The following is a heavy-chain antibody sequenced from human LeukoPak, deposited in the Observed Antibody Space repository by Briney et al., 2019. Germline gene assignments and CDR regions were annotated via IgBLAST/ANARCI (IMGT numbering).Heavy chain of an antibody. CDR3: AKTARYSYSFVDY. CDR1: GSTFSSYA. J-gene: IGHJ4*02. V-gene: IGHV3-23*01. CDR2: ISGSGGST. Sequence: PGGSLRLSCAASGSTFSSYAMSWVRQAPGKGLEWVSGISGSGGSTYYADSVKGRFTISRDNSKNTLYLQMNSLRVEDTAVYYCAKTARYSYSFVDYWGQGTLVTVSS. D-gene: IGHD5-18*01.